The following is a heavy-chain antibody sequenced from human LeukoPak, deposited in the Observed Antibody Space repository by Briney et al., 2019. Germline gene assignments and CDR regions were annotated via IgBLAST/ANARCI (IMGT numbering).Heavy chain of an antibody. Sequence: GGSLRLPCAAFGFTFSSYSMNWVRQAPGKGLEWVSYISSGSSTIYYADSVKGRFTISRDNAKNSLYLQMNSLRAEDTAVYYCARARNEDYWGQGTLVTVSS. D-gene: IGHD1-1*01. CDR1: GFTFSSYS. V-gene: IGHV3-48*01. CDR2: ISSGSSTI. J-gene: IGHJ4*02. CDR3: ARARNEDY.